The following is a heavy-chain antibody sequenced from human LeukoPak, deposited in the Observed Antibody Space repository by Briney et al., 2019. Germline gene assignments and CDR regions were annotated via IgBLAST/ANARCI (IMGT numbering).Heavy chain of an antibody. J-gene: IGHJ4*02. D-gene: IGHD3-10*01. V-gene: IGHV3-9*01. Sequence: GGSLRLSCAASGFTFDDYAMHWVRQAPGKGLEWVSGISWNSGTIGYADSVKGRFTISRDNAKNSLYLQMNSLRVEDTALYYCAKDENVWFGGLDYWGQGILVTVSS. CDR1: GFTFDDYA. CDR3: AKDENVWFGGLDY. CDR2: ISWNSGTI.